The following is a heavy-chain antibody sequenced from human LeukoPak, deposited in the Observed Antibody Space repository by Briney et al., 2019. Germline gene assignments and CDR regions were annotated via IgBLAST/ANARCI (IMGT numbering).Heavy chain of an antibody. D-gene: IGHD2-15*01. CDR2: ISGSGGST. V-gene: IGHV3-23*01. CDR1: GFTFSSYA. Sequence: PGGSLRLSCAASGFTFSSYAMSWVRQAPGKGLEWVSAISGSGGSTYYADSVKGRFTISRDNSKNTLYPQMNSLRAEDTAVYYCAKGKGGSCYSTSDYWGQGTLVTVSS. CDR3: AKGKGGSCYSTSDY. J-gene: IGHJ4*02.